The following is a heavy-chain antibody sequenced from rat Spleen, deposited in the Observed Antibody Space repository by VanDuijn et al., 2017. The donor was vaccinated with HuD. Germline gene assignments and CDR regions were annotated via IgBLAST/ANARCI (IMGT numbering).Heavy chain of an antibody. Sequence: EVQLVESGGGLVQPGGSLKLSCVASGFIFNNSWLTWIRQAPGKGLEWVASILRSGENTYYSDSVKGRFTISRDNAESTLYLQMDSLRSEDTATYYCARRGNSVFWNFDFWGPGTMVSVSS. CDR3: ARRGNSVFWNFDF. D-gene: IGHD4-4*01. V-gene: IGHV5-31*01. CDR2: ILRSGENT. CDR1: GFIFNNSW. J-gene: IGHJ1*01.